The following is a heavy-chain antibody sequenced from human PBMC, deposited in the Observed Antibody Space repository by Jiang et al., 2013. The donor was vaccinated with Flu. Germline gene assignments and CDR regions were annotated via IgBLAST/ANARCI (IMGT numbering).Heavy chain of an antibody. V-gene: IGHV4-31*02. CDR3: ARESTMIVTFDP. Sequence: EWIGYIYYSGSTYYNPSLKSRAAISVDTSKNQFSLKLSSVTAADTAVYYCARESTMIVTFDPWGQGTLVTVSS. J-gene: IGHJ5*02. CDR2: IYYSGST. D-gene: IGHD3-22*01.